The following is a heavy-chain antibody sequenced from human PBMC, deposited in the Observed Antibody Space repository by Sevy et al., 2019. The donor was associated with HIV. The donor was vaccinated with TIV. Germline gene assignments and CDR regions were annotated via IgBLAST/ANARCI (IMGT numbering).Heavy chain of an antibody. CDR3: ARAQFSEGWYNCGFDN. CDR1: EFAFSDYS. Sequence: GGSLRLSCEGSEFAFSDYSMNWVRQAPGRGLEWRSYISGDGRTIYYAESVKRRFTISRDNAKNSLFLQMSSLRDEDTAMYFCARAQFSEGWYNCGFDNWGPGTMVTVSS. D-gene: IGHD1-1*01. CDR2: ISGDGRTI. J-gene: IGHJ3*02. V-gene: IGHV3-48*02.